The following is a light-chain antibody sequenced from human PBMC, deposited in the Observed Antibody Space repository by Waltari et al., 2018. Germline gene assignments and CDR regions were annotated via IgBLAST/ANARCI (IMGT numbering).Light chain of an antibody. CDR3: FSYADGRSLV. CDR2: EAP. Sequence: QSALTQPASVSGSPGQSITISCTGSSTDLGSSTLVSWYQHHPDKAPKLLIYEAPERPPGIPHRFSGSKSGNPASLTISSLQPDDEADYYCFSYADGRSLVFGGGTKLTVL. J-gene: IGLJ2*01. V-gene: IGLV2-23*01. CDR1: STDLGSSTL.